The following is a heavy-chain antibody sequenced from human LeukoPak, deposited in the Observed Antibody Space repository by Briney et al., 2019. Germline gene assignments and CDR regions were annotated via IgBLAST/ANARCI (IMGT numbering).Heavy chain of an antibody. CDR2: INHSGST. D-gene: IGHD2-15*01. V-gene: IGHV4-34*01. Sequence: SETLSLTCAVYGGSFSGYYWSWIRQPPGKGLEWIGEINHSGSTNYNPSLKSRVTISVDTSKNQFSLKLSSVTAADTAVYYCARAFPSGGGSSVDIWGQGTMVTVSS. J-gene: IGHJ3*02. CDR1: GGSFSGYY. CDR3: ARAFPSGGGSSVDI.